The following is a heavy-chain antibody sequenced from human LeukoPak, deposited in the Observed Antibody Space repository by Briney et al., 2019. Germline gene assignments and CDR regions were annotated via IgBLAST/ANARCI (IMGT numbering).Heavy chain of an antibody. CDR3: AKDQTPYY. CDR2: ISGSGDST. Sequence: GGSLRLSCAVSGFTVSTNDMSWVRQAPGKGLEWVSGISGSGDSTYYADSVKGRFTISRDNSKNTLHLQMNSLRAEDTAVYYCAKDQTPYYWGQGTLVTVSS. J-gene: IGHJ4*02. CDR1: GFTVSTND. V-gene: IGHV3-23*01.